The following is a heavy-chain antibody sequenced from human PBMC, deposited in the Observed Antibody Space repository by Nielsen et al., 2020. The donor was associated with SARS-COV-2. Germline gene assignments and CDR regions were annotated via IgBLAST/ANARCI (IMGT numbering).Heavy chain of an antibody. CDR2: ISSGGTTI. J-gene: IGHJ5*02. CDR1: GFTLTDYS. D-gene: IGHD1-26*01. CDR3: ARETLDPTSSFVDH. V-gene: IGHV3-11*04. Sequence: GESLKISCAASGFTLTDYSMEWVRQAPGKGLEWVSSISSGGTTIYYADSVRGRFTISRDNAKNSVFLEMNSLRVDDTAVYFCARETLDPTSSFVDHWGQGTLVSVSS.